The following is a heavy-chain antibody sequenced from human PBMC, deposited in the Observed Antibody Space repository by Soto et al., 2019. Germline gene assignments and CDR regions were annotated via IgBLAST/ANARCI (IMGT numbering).Heavy chain of an antibody. V-gene: IGHV3-23*01. Sequence: EVQLLESGGGLVQPGGSLRLSCAASGFTFSSYAMSWVRQAPGKGLEWVSAISGSGGSTYYADSVKGRFTISRDNSKNTLYLQMNSLRAEDTAVYYCAKESYSGYDDAGYYFDYWGQGTLVTVSS. D-gene: IGHD5-12*01. CDR2: ISGSGGST. J-gene: IGHJ4*02. CDR1: GFTFSSYA. CDR3: AKESYSGYDDAGYYFDY.